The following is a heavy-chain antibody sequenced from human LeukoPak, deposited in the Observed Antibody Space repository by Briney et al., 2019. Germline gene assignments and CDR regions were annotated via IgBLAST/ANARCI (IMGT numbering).Heavy chain of an antibody. D-gene: IGHD2-8*01. J-gene: IGHJ4*02. CDR1: GGTFSSYT. CDR2: IIPILGIA. Sequence: SVKVSCKASGGTFSSYTISWVRQAPGQGLEWMGRIIPILGIANYAQKFQGRVTVTADKSTSTVYMELSSLRSEDTAVYYCARMVPRAVGRSLDYWGQGTLVTVSS. CDR3: ARMVPRAVGRSLDY. V-gene: IGHV1-69*02.